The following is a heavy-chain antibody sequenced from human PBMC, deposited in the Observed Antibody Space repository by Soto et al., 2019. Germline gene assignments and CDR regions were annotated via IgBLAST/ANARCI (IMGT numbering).Heavy chain of an antibody. CDR2: TYYRSKWYN. V-gene: IGHV6-1*01. Sequence: SQTLSLTCAISGDSVSSNSAAWNWIRQSPSRGLEWLGRTYYRSKWYNDYAVSVKSRITINPDTSKNQFSLQLNSVTPEDTAVYYCARVWKYVGYYYYGMDVWGQGTTVTVSS. J-gene: IGHJ6*02. D-gene: IGHD1-7*01. CDR3: ARVWKYVGYYYYGMDV. CDR1: GDSVSSNSAA.